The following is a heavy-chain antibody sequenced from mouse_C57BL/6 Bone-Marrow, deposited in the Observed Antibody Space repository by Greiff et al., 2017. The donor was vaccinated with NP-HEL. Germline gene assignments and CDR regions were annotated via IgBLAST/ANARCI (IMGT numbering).Heavy chain of an antibody. V-gene: IGHV1-52*01. CDR2: IDPSDSET. CDR3: ARSTMVPYYYAMDY. CDR1: GYTFTSYW. Sequence: QVQLQQPGAELVRPGSSVKLSCKASGYTFTSYWMHWVKQRPIQGLEWIGNIDPSDSETHYNQKFKDKATLTVDKSSSTAYMQLSSLTSEDSAVYYGARSTMVPYYYAMDYWGQGTSVTVSS. J-gene: IGHJ4*01. D-gene: IGHD2-1*01.